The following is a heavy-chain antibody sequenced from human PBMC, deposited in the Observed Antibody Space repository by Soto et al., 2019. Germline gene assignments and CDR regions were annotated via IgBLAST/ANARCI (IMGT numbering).Heavy chain of an antibody. D-gene: IGHD3-22*01. CDR3: ASRGSSGTF. V-gene: IGHV4-4*02. Sequence: LSLTFAVSGGCITNTDWWTWVRQPPGMGLEWVGDISLSGNTNYNPSLEGRAAISLDKSRNQFSLILNSVTAADTAVYYCASRGSSGTFWGQGTLVTVSS. J-gene: IGHJ4*02. CDR1: GGCITNTDW. CDR2: ISLSGNT.